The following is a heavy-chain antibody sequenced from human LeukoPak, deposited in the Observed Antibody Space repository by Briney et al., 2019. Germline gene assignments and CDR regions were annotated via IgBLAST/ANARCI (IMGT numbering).Heavy chain of an antibody. CDR3: AREISGNIGSGSLNWFDP. D-gene: IGHD3-22*01. CDR2: IYYSGST. J-gene: IGHJ5*02. Sequence: PSETLSLTCTVSGGSISSSSYYWGWIRQPPGKGLEWIGSIYYSGSTYYNPSLKSRVTISVDTSKNQFSLKLSSVTAADTAVYYCAREISGNIGSGSLNWFDPWGQGTLVTVSS. V-gene: IGHV4-39*02. CDR1: GGSISSSSYY.